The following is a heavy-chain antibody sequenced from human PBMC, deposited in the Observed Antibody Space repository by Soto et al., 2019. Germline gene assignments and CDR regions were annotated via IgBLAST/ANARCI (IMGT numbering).Heavy chain of an antibody. V-gene: IGHV1-8*01. J-gene: IGHJ6*03. D-gene: IGHD2-8*01. CDR2: MNPNSGNT. CDR1: GYTFTSYD. CDR3: ARGQRRTNGVCYYYYYMDV. Sequence: ASVKVSCKASGYTFTSYDINWVRQATGQGLEWMGWMNPNSGNTGYAQKFQGRVTMTRNTSISTAYMELSSLRSEDTAVYYCARGQRRTNGVCYYYYYMDVWGKGTTVTVP.